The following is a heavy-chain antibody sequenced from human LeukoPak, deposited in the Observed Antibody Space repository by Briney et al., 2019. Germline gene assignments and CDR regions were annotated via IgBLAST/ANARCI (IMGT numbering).Heavy chain of an antibody. CDR3: ARQYKAARPNLDN. CDR2: IYYSGST. V-gene: IGHV4-39*01. Sequence: PSETLSLTCSVSGGSISSSDYYWDWIRQPPGKGLEWVGAIYYSGSTYYSPSLKGRVTISGDTSKNQFSLKLSSVTAADTAVYYCARQYKAARPNLDNWGQGTLVTVSS. J-gene: IGHJ4*02. CDR1: GGSISSSDYY. D-gene: IGHD1-14*01.